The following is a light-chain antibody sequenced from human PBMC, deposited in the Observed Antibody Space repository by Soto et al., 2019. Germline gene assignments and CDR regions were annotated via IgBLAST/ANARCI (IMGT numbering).Light chain of an antibody. J-gene: IGKJ5*01. CDR3: QQSYSTLIT. V-gene: IGKV1-5*01. CDR2: DAS. Sequence: DIQMTQSPSTLSASVGDRVTITCRASQSISSWLAWYQQKPGKAPKLLIYDASSLESGVPSRFSGSGSGTEFTLTISSLQPDDFATYYCQQSYSTLITFGQGTLLEVK. CDR1: QSISSW.